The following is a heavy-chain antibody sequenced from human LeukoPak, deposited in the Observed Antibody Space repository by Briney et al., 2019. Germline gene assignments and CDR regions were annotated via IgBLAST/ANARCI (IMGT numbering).Heavy chain of an antibody. J-gene: IGHJ6*03. CDR2: IKKTADGLST. V-gene: IGHV3-49*04. CDR1: GFTFRDYA. CDR3: TRSYVNRQDTARVSVRYYYYYSMDV. D-gene: IGHD5-18*01. Sequence: GGSLRLSCTSSGFTFRDYALTWVRQTPGKGLEWVGFIKKTADGLSTEYAASARGRFSISADDSKNIVYLQMNSLTAEDSDFYYCTRSYVNRQDTARVSVRYYYYYSMDVWGTGTTVAVSS.